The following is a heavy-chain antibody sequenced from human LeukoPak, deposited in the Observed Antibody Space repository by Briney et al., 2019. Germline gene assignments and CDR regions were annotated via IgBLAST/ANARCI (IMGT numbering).Heavy chain of an antibody. Sequence: SETLSLTCAIYGGSFSGYYWSWIRQPPGMGLEWIGEINHSGSTNYNPSLKSRVTISVDTSKNQFSLKLSSVTAADTAVYYCARGGDGYSYWGQGTLVTVSS. J-gene: IGHJ4*02. D-gene: IGHD5-24*01. CDR1: GGSFSGYY. V-gene: IGHV4-34*01. CDR3: ARGGDGYSY. CDR2: INHSGST.